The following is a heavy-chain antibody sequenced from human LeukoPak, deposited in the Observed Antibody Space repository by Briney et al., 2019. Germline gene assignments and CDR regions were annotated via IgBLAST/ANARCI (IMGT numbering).Heavy chain of an antibody. CDR2: ISAYNGNT. D-gene: IGHD3-9*01. J-gene: IGHJ4*02. CDR3: ARDDWLYYFDY. Sequence: ASVKVSCKASGYTFTSYGISWVRQAPGQGLEWMGWISAYNGNTNYAQKLQGRVTMTTDTSTSTDYMELRSLRSDDTAVYYCARDDWLYYFDYWGQGTLVTVSS. V-gene: IGHV1-18*01. CDR1: GYTFTSYG.